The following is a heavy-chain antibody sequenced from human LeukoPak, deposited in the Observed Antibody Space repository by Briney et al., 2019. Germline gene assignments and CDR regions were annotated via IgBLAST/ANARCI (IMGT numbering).Heavy chain of an antibody. Sequence: GGSLRLSCAASGFTFSTYAIHWVRRAPGKGLEWVAVISYDGSNTYYADSVKGRFTISRDNSKNTLYLQITSLRAEDTAVYYCARDSGAGWELPKYYFDYWGQGTLVTVSS. CDR3: ARDSGAGWELPKYYFDY. CDR2: ISYDGSNT. V-gene: IGHV3-30-3*01. J-gene: IGHJ4*02. CDR1: GFTFSTYA. D-gene: IGHD1-26*01.